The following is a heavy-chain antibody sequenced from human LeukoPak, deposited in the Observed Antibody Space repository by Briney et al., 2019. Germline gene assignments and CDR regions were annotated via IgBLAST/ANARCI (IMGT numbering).Heavy chain of an antibody. D-gene: IGHD3-22*01. CDR1: GYSISSGYY. J-gene: IGHJ3*02. V-gene: IGHV4-38-2*01. CDR2: IYHSGST. CDR3: ARQGSGYYYSAFDI. Sequence: NSSETLSLTCAVSGYSISSGYYWGWIRQPPGKGLEWIGSIYHSGSTDYNPSLKSRVTISVDTSKNQFSLKLSSVTAADTAVYYCARQGSGYYYSAFDIWGQGTMVTVSS.